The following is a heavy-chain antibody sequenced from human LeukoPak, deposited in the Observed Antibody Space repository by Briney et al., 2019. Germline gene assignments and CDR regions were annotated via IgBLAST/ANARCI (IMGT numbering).Heavy chain of an antibody. CDR2: INPNSGGT. CDR1: GYTFTGYY. CDR3: ARDGYNSRWYYYYGMDV. J-gene: IGHJ6*02. V-gene: IGHV1-2*02. Sequence: GASVKVSCKASGYTFTGYYMHWVRQAPGQGLEWMGWINPNSGGTNYAQKFQGRVTMTRDTSISTAYMELGRLRSDDTAVYYCARDGYNSRWYYYYGMDVWGQGTTVTVSS. D-gene: IGHD5-24*01.